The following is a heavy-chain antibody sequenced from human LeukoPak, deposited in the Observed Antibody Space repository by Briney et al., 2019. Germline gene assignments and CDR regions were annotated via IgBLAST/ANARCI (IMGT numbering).Heavy chain of an antibody. CDR1: GGSISSSSYY. Sequence: PSETLSLTCTVSGGSISSSSYYWGWIRQPPGKGLEWIGSIYYGGSTYYNPSLKSRVTISVDTSKNQFSLKLSSVTAADTAVYYCARLAYYYDSSGYCTAFDIWGQGTMVTVSS. CDR2: IYYGGST. D-gene: IGHD3-22*01. V-gene: IGHV4-39*01. CDR3: ARLAYYYDSSGYCTAFDI. J-gene: IGHJ3*02.